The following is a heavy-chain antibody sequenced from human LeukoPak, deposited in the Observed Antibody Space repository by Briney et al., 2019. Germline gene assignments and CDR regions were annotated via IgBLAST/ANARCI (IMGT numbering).Heavy chain of an antibody. CDR1: GGSISSSSYC. D-gene: IGHD3-22*01. Sequence: SETLSLTCTVSGGSISSSSYCWGWIRQPPGKGLEWIGSIYYSGSTYYNPSLKSRVTISVDTSKNQFSLKLSSVTAADTAVYYCARSWQRSGYLNWFDPWGQGTLVTVSS. CDR2: IYYSGST. V-gene: IGHV4-39*01. J-gene: IGHJ5*02. CDR3: ARSWQRSGYLNWFDP.